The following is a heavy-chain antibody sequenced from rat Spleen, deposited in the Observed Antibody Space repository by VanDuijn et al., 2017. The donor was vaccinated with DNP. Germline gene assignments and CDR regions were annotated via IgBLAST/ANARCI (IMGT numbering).Heavy chain of an antibody. CDR3: ARSPLPD. D-gene: IGHD3-4*01. J-gene: IGHJ2*01. Sequence: EVQLVESGGGLVQPGRSLKLSCAASGFTFSNYDMAWVRQAPTKGLEWVASISTSGGSTYYRDSVKGRFTVSRDNAKSTLYLQMDSLRSEDTATYYCARSPLPDWGQGVMVTVSS. V-gene: IGHV5-25*01. CDR1: GFTFSNYD. CDR2: ISTSGGST.